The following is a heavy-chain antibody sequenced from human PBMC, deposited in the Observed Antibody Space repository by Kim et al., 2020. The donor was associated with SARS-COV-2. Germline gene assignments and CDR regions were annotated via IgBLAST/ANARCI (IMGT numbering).Heavy chain of an antibody. V-gene: IGHV1-69*13. CDR3: AREVWAPGRVGPPHREELLWFGERNYYYYGMDV. D-gene: IGHD3-10*01. Sequence: SVKVSCKASGGTFSSYAISWVRQAPGQGLEWMGGIIPIFGTANYAQKFQGRVTITADESTSTAYMELSSLRSEDTAVYYCAREVWAPGRVGPPHREELLWFGERNYYYYGMDVWGQGTTVTVSS. CDR1: GGTFSSYA. CDR2: IIPIFGTA. J-gene: IGHJ6*02.